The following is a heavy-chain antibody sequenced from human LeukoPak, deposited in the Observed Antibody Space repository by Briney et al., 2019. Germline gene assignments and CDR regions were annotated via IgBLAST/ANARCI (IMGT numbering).Heavy chain of an antibody. CDR3: ARLIGYCSSTSCYRPNDAFDI. CDR2: IYYSGST. CDR1: GGSISSYY. V-gene: IGHV4-59*01. D-gene: IGHD2-2*01. J-gene: IGHJ3*02. Sequence: SETLSLTCTVSGGSISSYYWSWIRQPPGKGLEWIGYIYYSGSTNYNPSLKSRVTISVDTSKNQFSLKLSSVTAADTAVYYCARLIGYCSSTSCYRPNDAFDIWGQGTMVTVSS.